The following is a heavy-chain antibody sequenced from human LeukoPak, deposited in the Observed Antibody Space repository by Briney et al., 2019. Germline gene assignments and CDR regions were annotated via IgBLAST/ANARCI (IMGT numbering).Heavy chain of an antibody. D-gene: IGHD3-10*01. Sequence: GGSLRLSCAASGFTFSSYSMNWVRQAPGKGLEWVSYISSSSSTIYYADSVKGRFTISRDNSRSTLYLQMNSLRPEDTAIYYCAREGYYGSGSPPSLYFDYWGQGTLVTVSS. CDR3: AREGYYGSGSPPSLYFDY. V-gene: IGHV3-48*01. CDR1: GFTFSSYS. J-gene: IGHJ4*02. CDR2: ISSSSSTI.